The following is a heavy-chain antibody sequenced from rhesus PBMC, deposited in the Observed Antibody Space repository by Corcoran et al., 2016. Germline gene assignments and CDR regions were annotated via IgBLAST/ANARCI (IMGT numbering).Heavy chain of an antibody. CDR2: SSDSGGST. D-gene: IGHD3-40*01. V-gene: IGHV4-57*01. J-gene: IGHJ4*01. CDR1: GGSVSSSNW. Sequence: LQLQESGPGLVKPSETLSLTCAVSGGSVSSSNWWSWIRQPPGKGLEWIGRSSDSGGSTSYNPALTGRVTISTDTSKNQFSLKVSSVTAADTAVYYCARGASRIFDYWGQGVLVTVSS. CDR3: ARGASRIFDY.